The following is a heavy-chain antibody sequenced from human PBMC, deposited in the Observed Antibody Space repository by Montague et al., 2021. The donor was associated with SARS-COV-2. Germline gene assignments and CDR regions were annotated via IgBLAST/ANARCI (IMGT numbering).Heavy chain of an antibody. D-gene: IGHD3-22*01. CDR2: IYTSGST. CDR1: GGSTSSGSYY. Sequence: TLSLTCTVSGGSTSSGSYYWSWIRQPAGKGLEWIGRIYTSGSTNYNPSLKSRVIISVDTSKNQFSLKLSSVTAADTAVYYCARDGGIGDSGSNTWSYYYYGMDVWGQGTTVTVSS. V-gene: IGHV4-61*02. CDR3: ARDGGIGDSGSNTWSYYYYGMDV. J-gene: IGHJ6*02.